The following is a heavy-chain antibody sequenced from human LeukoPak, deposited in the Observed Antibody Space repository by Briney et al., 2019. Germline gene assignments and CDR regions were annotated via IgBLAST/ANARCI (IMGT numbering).Heavy chain of an antibody. CDR2: LGIAGDT. CDR3: ARQKQSHGNFDC. V-gene: IGHV3-13*01. J-gene: IGHJ4*02. D-gene: IGHD1-26*01. Sequence: GGSLRLSCAASGFTVSSYAMHWVRQPIGKGLEWVSALGIAGDTFYPGSVKGRFTISRENAKNSLYLQMNSLRAEDTAMYYCARQKQSHGNFDCWGQGTLVTVSS. CDR1: GFTVSSYA.